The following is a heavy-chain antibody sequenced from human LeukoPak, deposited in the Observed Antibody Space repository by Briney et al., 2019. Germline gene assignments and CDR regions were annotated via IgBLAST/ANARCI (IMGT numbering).Heavy chain of an antibody. CDR1: GDSTSGYY. V-gene: IGHV4-59*01. J-gene: IGHJ4*02. CDR3: ARGPSFTAGYFDS. CDR2: MYYSGTT. D-gene: IGHD3-16*01. Sequence: SETLSLTCTVSGDSTSGYYWTWIRQPPGKRLEWIGYMYYSGTTKYNPSLKSRVTISIDATKNQVSLNLTSVTAADTAVYYCARGPSFTAGYFDSWGQGTLVTVSS.